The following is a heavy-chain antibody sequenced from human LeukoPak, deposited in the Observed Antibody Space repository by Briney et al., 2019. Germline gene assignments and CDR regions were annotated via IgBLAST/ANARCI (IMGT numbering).Heavy chain of an antibody. J-gene: IGHJ6*02. CDR1: GFTFSSYG. CDR3: AKDLSGIVAMDV. Sequence: GGSLRLSCAASGFTFSSYGVHWVRQAPGKGLEWVAAISYDGSDKYYADSVKGRFIISRDNSKNTLYLQMNSLRAEDTAVYYCAKDLSGIVAMDVWGQGTTVTVSS. V-gene: IGHV3-30*18. CDR2: ISYDGSDK. D-gene: IGHD1-26*01.